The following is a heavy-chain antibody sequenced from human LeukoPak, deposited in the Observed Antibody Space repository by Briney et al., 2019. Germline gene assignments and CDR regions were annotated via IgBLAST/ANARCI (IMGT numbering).Heavy chain of an antibody. Sequence: GGSLRLSCAASGFTFSSYAMSWVRQAPGKGLEWVSAISGSGGSTYYADSVKGRFTISRDNSKNTLYLQMNSLRAEDTAVYYCARGLRFGELFLTPIDYWGQGTLVTVSS. CDR2: ISGSGGST. CDR1: GFTFSSYA. J-gene: IGHJ4*02. CDR3: ARGLRFGELFLTPIDY. V-gene: IGHV3-23*01. D-gene: IGHD3-10*01.